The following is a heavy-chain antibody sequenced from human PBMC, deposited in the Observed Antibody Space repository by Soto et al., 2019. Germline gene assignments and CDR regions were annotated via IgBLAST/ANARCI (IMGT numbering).Heavy chain of an antibody. CDR3: ARGTGPRPNPGDELDAEYFQH. D-gene: IGHD3-3*02. CDR2: INPNSGGT. Sequence: ASVKVSCKASGYTFTGYYMHWVRQAPGQGLEWMGWINPNSGGTNYAQKFQGWVTMTRDTSISTAYMELSRLRSDDTAVYYCARGTGPRPNPGDELDAEYFQHWGQGTLVTVSS. V-gene: IGHV1-2*04. J-gene: IGHJ1*01. CDR1: GYTFTGYY.